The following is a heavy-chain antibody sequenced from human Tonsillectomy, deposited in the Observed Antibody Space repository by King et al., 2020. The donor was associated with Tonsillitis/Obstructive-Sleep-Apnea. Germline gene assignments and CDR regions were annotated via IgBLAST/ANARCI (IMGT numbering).Heavy chain of an antibody. CDR3: AREHDFDWPSSRYFDL. J-gene: IGHJ2*01. V-gene: IGHV3-64*01. CDR1: GFTLDTYA. Sequence: EGQLVQSGGGLVQPGGSLRLSCAASGFTLDTYAMHWVRQAPGKGLESVSTISSNGARTSYASSLKGRFTISRDNSKNTLYLQMGSLRPEDTALYYCAREHDFDWPSSRYFDLWGRGTLVAVSS. D-gene: IGHD3-9*01. CDR2: ISSNGART.